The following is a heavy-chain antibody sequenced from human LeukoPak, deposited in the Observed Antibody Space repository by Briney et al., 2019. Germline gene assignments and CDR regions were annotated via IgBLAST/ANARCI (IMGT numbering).Heavy chain of an antibody. J-gene: IGHJ6*03. V-gene: IGHV3-23*01. D-gene: IGHD3-22*01. Sequence: GGSLRLSCAASGFTFSSYAMSWVRQAPGKGLEWVSAISGSGGSTYYADSVKGRFTISRDNSKNTLYLQMNSLRAEDTAVYYCAKPPRYYYDSSGYYYYYYYMDVWGKGTTVTVSS. CDR2: ISGSGGST. CDR3: AKPPRYYYDSSGYYYYYYYMDV. CDR1: GFTFSSYA.